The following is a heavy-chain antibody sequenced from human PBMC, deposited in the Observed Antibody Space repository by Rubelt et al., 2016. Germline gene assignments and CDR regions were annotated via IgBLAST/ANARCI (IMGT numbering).Heavy chain of an antibody. CDR3: ARVRDDYSSPFNY. D-gene: IGHD3-16*01. J-gene: IGHJ4*02. V-gene: IGHV3-23*01. CDR2: ISESGGGT. Sequence: GLEWVSTISESGGGTYYADSVKGRFTISRDNSKNTLYLRMNSLRAEDTAVYYCARVRDDYSSPFNYWGQGTLVTVSS.